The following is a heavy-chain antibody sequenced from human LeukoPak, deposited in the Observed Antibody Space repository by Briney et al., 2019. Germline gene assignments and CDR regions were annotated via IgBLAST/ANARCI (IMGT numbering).Heavy chain of an antibody. D-gene: IGHD6-19*01. V-gene: IGHV1-18*01. J-gene: IGHJ4*02. CDR3: ARDIGSGWY. Sequence: GASVKVSCKASAYNFISYGISWVRLVPGQGLEWMGWISAYNGDTNYAQSFQGRVTMTTDTSTSTAYMELRSLKSDDTAVYYCARDIGSGWYWGQGTLVTVSS. CDR1: AYNFISYG. CDR2: ISAYNGDT.